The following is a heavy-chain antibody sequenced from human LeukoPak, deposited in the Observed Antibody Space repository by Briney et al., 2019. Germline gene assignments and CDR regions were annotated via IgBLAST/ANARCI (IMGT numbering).Heavy chain of an antibody. V-gene: IGHV1-2*02. CDR1: GYTFTGYY. Sequence: ASVKVSCKASGYTFTGYYMHWVRQAPGQGLEWMGWINPNSGGTNYAQKFQGRVTMTRDTSISTAYMELSRLRSDDTAVYYCARVRRSSSFDDAFDIWGQGTMVTVSS. J-gene: IGHJ3*02. CDR3: ARVRRSSSFDDAFDI. D-gene: IGHD6-13*01. CDR2: INPNSGGT.